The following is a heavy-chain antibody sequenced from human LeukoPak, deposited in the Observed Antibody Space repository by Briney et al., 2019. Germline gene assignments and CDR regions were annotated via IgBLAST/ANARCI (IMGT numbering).Heavy chain of an antibody. CDR2: INPNSGGT. CDR3: ARELDIVAPKTDY. Sequence: ASVTVSFTASGYTFTVYYMHWVRQAPGQGLEWMGRINPNSGGTNYAQKFQGRVTMTRDTSISTAYMELSRLRSDDTAVYYCARELDIVAPKTDYWGQGTLVTVSS. V-gene: IGHV1-2*06. CDR1: GYTFTVYY. J-gene: IGHJ4*02. D-gene: IGHD5-12*01.